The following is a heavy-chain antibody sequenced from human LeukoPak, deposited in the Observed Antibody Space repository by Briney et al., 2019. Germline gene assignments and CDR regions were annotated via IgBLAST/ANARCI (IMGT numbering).Heavy chain of an antibody. J-gene: IGHJ4*02. D-gene: IGHD3-3*01. CDR1: GGTFSSYA. CDR3: ARDREMREWLLYGYAFDY. CDR2: IIPILGIA. Sequence: ASVKVSCKASGGTFSSYAISWVRQAPGQGLEWMGRIIPILGIANYAQKFQGRVTITADKSTSTAYMELSSLRSEDTAVYYCARDREMREWLLYGYAFDYWGQGTLVTVSS. V-gene: IGHV1-69*04.